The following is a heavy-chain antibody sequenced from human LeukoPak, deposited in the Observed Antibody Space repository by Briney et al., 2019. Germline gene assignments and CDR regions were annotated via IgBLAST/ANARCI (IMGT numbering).Heavy chain of an antibody. D-gene: IGHD5-24*01. V-gene: IGHV1-69*05. Sequence: VASVKVSCKASGGTFSSYAISWVRQAPGQGLEWMGGIIPIFGTASYAQKFQGRVTITTDESTSTAYMELSSLRSEDTAVYYCAREEIGRDGYNYFDYWGQGTLVTVSS. CDR3: AREEIGRDGYNYFDY. CDR1: GGTFSSYA. J-gene: IGHJ4*02. CDR2: IIPIFGTA.